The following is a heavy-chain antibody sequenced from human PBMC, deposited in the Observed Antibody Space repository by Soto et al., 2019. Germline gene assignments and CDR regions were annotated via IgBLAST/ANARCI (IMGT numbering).Heavy chain of an antibody. J-gene: IGHJ4*02. CDR2: ISWNSGSI. Sequence: GGSLRLSCAASGFTLDDYAMHWVRQAPGKGLEWVSGISWNSGSIGYADSVKGRFTISRDNAKNSLYLQMNSLRAEDTALYYCAKDSKGIAVAGHFDYWGQGTLVTVS. V-gene: IGHV3-9*01. D-gene: IGHD6-19*01. CDR1: GFTLDDYA. CDR3: AKDSKGIAVAGHFDY.